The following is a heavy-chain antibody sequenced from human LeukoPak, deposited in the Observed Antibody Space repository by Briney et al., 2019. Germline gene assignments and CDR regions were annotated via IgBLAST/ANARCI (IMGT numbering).Heavy chain of an antibody. CDR3: AKDSSGRRHFDY. J-gene: IGHJ4*02. CDR2: IDWNGSNS. D-gene: IGHD6-19*01. Sequence: PGGSLRLSCAASGFTFSGSALHWVRQASGKGLEWVSLIDWNGSNSYYADSVKGRFTISRDSTKNSLYLQMNSLRAEDTAFYYCAKDSSGRRHFDYWGQGTLVTVSS. V-gene: IGHV3-43D*03. CDR1: GFTFSGSA.